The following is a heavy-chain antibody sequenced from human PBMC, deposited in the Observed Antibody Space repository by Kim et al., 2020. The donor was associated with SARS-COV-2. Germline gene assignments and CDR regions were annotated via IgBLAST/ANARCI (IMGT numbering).Heavy chain of an antibody. CDR1: GFTFSSYA. CDR3: ARGSSYFYNSEGYYPLDF. V-gene: IGHV3-30*04. CDR2: ISYDGSNK. Sequence: GGSLRLSCAASGFTFSSYAMHWVRQAPGKGLEWVAIISYDGSNKYYADSVKGRFTISRDNSKNTLFLQMNSLRSEDTAVYYCARGSSYFYNSEGYYPLDFWGQGTLITGSS. J-gene: IGHJ4*02. D-gene: IGHD3-22*01.